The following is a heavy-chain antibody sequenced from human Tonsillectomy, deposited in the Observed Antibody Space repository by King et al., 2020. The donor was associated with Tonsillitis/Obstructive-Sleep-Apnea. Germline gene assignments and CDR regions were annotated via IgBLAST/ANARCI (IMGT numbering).Heavy chain of an antibody. J-gene: IGHJ5*02. CDR3: ARDFDGSGSYHPTASYNWFDP. Sequence: QLVQSGSELKKPGASVKVSCKASGYTFTSYAMNWVRQAPGQGLEWMGWINTNTGNPTYAQGFTGRFVFSLDTSVSTAYLQISSLKAEDTAVYYCARDFDGSGSYHPTASYNWFDPWGQGTLVTVSS. D-gene: IGHD3-10*01. V-gene: IGHV7-4-1*02. CDR1: GYTFTSYA. CDR2: INTNTGNP.